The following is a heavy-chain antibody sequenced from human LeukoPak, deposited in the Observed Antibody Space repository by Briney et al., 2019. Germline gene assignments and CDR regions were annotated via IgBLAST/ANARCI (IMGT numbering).Heavy chain of an antibody. Sequence: GGSLRLSCAASGFTFSSHSMNWVRQAPGKGLEWVSYISSSSSTIYYADSVKGRFTISRDNAKNSLYLQMNSLRVEDTAVYYCARGRPHGNDYWGQGTLVTVSS. CDR3: ARGRPHGNDY. CDR1: GFTFSSHS. J-gene: IGHJ4*02. CDR2: ISSSSSTI. D-gene: IGHD4-23*01. V-gene: IGHV3-48*01.